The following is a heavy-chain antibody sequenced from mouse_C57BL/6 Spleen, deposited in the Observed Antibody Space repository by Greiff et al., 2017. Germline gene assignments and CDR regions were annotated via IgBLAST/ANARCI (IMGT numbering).Heavy chain of an antibody. CDR2: IDPSDSET. J-gene: IGHJ4*01. V-gene: IGHV1-52*01. Sequence: QVQLQQPGAELVRPGSSVKLSCKASGYTFTSYWMHWVKQRPIQGLEWIGNIDPSDSETHYNQKFKDKATLAVDKSSSTAYMQLSSLTSEDPAVYYCARGDWDYWGQGNSVTVSS. CDR1: GYTFTSYW. CDR3: ARGDWDY. D-gene: IGHD3-3*01.